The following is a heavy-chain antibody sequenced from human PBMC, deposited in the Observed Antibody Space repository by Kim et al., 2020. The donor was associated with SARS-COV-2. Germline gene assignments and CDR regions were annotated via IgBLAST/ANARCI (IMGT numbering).Heavy chain of an antibody. CDR1: GGSFSGYY. D-gene: IGHD2-8*01. Sequence: SETLSLTCAVYGGSFSGYYWSWIRQPPGKGLEWIGEINHSGSTNYNLSLKSRVTISVDTSKNQVSLKLSSVTAADTAVYYCARWTKTFDYWGQGTLVTVS. CDR3: ARWTKTFDY. V-gene: IGHV4-34*01. J-gene: IGHJ4*02. CDR2: INHSGST.